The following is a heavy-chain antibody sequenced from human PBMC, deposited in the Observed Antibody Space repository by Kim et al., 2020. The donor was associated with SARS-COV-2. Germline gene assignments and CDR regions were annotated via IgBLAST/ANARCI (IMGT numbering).Heavy chain of an antibody. D-gene: IGHD3-3*01. CDR3: ARLALPYYDFWSGPFDP. CDR1: GYSFTSYW. Sequence: GESLKISCKGSGYSFTSYWIGWVRQMPGKGLEWMGIIYPGDSDTRYSPSFQGQVTISADKSISTAYLQWSSLKASDTAMYYCARLALPYYDFWSGPFDPWGQGTLVTVSS. J-gene: IGHJ5*02. CDR2: IYPGDSDT. V-gene: IGHV5-51*01.